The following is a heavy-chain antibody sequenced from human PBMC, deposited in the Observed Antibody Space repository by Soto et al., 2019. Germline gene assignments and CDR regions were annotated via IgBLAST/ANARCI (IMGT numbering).Heavy chain of an antibody. Sequence: ASVKVSCKASGYTFTGYYMHWVRQAPGQGLEWMGWINPNSGGTNYAQKFQGRVTMTRDTSISTAYMELSRLRSDDTAVYYCAILYPNKPYYYYGMDVWRLGTTVSXSS. J-gene: IGHJ6*02. CDR3: AILYPNKPYYYYGMDV. CDR1: GYTFTGYY. CDR2: INPNSGGT. V-gene: IGHV1-2*02.